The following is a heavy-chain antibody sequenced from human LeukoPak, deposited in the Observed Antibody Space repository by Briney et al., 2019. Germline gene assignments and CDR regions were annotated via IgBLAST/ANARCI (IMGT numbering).Heavy chain of an antibody. CDR1: GFTFSDYY. V-gene: IGHV3-11*01. D-gene: IGHD3-22*01. Sequence: PGGSPRLSCAASGFTFSDYYMSWIRQAPGKGLEWVSYISSSGSTIYYADSVKGRFTISRDNAKNSLYLQMNSLRAEDTAVYYCARDRSSGYYSKGALDIWGQGTMVTVSS. CDR3: ARDRSSGYYSKGALDI. J-gene: IGHJ3*02. CDR2: ISSSGSTI.